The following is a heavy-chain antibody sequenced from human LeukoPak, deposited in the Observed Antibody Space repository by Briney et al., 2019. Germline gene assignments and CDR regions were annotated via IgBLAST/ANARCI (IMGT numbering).Heavy chain of an antibody. Sequence: SQTLSLTCAISGDSVFRSSATWNWIRQSPSRGLEWLGRTYYRSKWSNDYAVSVKSRITINPDTSKNQFSLQLNSVTPEDTAVYYCARRTGSSMGSYYSYYMDVWGSGTTVTVSS. CDR1: GDSVFRSSAT. V-gene: IGHV6-1*01. CDR3: ARRTGSSMGSYYSYYMDV. CDR2: TYYRSKWSN. D-gene: IGHD6-6*01. J-gene: IGHJ6*03.